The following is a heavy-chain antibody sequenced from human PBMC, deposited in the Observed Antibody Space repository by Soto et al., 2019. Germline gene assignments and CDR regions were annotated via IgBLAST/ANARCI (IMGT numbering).Heavy chain of an antibody. Sequence: PGGSLRLSWAASGFTFSDYYMSWIRQAPGKGLEWVSYISSSGSTIYYADSVKGRFTISRDNAKNSLYLQMNSLRAEDTAVYYCAITVAVAGLFDYWGQGTLVTVSS. V-gene: IGHV3-11*01. D-gene: IGHD6-19*01. CDR2: ISSSGSTI. J-gene: IGHJ4*02. CDR3: AITVAVAGLFDY. CDR1: GFTFSDYY.